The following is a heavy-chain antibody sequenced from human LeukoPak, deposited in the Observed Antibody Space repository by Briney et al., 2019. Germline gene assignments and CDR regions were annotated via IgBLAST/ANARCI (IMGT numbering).Heavy chain of an antibody. CDR2: ISGSGSST. V-gene: IGHV3-23*01. Sequence: GGSLRLFCAASGFTFSSYAMSWVRQAPGKGLEWVSTISGSGSSTYYADSVKGRFTISRGNSKYTLYLQMDSLRAEDTAVYYCAKVFLSDWLIDSWGQGTLVTVSS. J-gene: IGHJ4*02. CDR3: AKVFLSDWLIDS. CDR1: GFTFSSYA. D-gene: IGHD3-9*01.